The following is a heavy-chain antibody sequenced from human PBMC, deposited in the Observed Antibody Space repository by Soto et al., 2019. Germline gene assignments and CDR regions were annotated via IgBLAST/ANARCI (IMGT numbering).Heavy chain of an antibody. D-gene: IGHD2-2*01. V-gene: IGHV1-18*04. CDR3: ASSLGPSYQLPHPGGGMDV. CDR2: ISAYNGNT. Sequence: QVQLVQSGAEVKKPGASVKVSCKASGYTFTSYGISWVRQAPGQGLEGMGWISAYNGNTNYAQKLQGRVTMTTDTSTSTAYMELRSLRSDDTAVYYCASSLGPSYQLPHPGGGMDVWGQGTTATVSS. J-gene: IGHJ6*02. CDR1: GYTFTSYG.